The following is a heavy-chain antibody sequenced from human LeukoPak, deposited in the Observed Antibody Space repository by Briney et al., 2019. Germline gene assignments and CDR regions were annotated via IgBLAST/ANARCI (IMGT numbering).Heavy chain of an antibody. CDR1: GFTFDDYP. D-gene: IGHD3-10*01. Sequence: PGGSLRLSCAASGFTFDDYPMHWVRQAPGKGLEWVSGISWNGGSIGYADSVKGRFTISRDNAKNSLYLQMNSLRPEDTALYYCVKDFSYYYGSGTYFNYWGQGTLVTVSS. J-gene: IGHJ4*02. V-gene: IGHV3-9*01. CDR2: ISWNGGSI. CDR3: VKDFSYYYGSGTYFNY.